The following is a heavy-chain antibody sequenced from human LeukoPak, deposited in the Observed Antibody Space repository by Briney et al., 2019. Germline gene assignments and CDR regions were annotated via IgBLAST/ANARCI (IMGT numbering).Heavy chain of an antibody. CDR1: GGSISSYY. J-gene: IGHJ3*02. CDR2: IYYSGST. Sequence: TPSETLSLTCTVSGGSISSYYWSWIRQPPGKGLEWIGYIYYSGSTNYNPSLKSRVTISVDTSKNQFSLKLSSVTAADTAVYYCARAHKLNAFDIWGQGTMVTVSS. D-gene: IGHD1-1*01. CDR3: ARAHKLNAFDI. V-gene: IGHV4-59*01.